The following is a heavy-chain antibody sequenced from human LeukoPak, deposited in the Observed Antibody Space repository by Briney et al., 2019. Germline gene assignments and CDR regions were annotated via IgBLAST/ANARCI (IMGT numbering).Heavy chain of an antibody. Sequence: GGSLRLSCVASGFTFSNYLMNWVRQAPGKGLEWVSGISHSGGSIYYADSVKGRFTISRVNSKNTLYLQMDRLRVEDTAVYYCAMALDYWGQGTLVTVSS. CDR2: ISHSGGSI. J-gene: IGHJ4*02. CDR1: GFTFSNYL. V-gene: IGHV3-23*01. CDR3: AMALDY.